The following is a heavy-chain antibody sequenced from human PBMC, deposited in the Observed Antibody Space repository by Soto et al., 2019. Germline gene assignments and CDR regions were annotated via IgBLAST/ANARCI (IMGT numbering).Heavy chain of an antibody. J-gene: IGHJ6*03. CDR1: GFTFSSYW. CDR3: ASLPSTDPNYYYYMDV. CDR2: INSDGSST. Sequence: GGSLRLSCAASGFTFSSYWMHWVRQAPGKGLVWVSRINSDGSSTSYADSVKGRVTISRDNAKNTLYLQMNSLRAEDTAVYYCASLPSTDPNYYYYMDVWGKGTTVTVSS. V-gene: IGHV3-74*01. D-gene: IGHD4-4*01.